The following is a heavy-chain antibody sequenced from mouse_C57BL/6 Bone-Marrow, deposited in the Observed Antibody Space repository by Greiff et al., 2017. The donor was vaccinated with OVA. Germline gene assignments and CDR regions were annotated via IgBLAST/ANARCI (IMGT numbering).Heavy chain of an antibody. D-gene: IGHD1-1*01. Sequence: EVQLQQSGPELVKPGASVKISCKASGYTFTDYYMNWVKQSPGKSLEWIGDLYPNNGGTSYNQKFKGKATLTVDKSSSTAYMELRSLTSEDSAVYDCARPLDYYGSSYWYFDVWGTGTTVTVSS. V-gene: IGHV1-26*01. CDR3: ARPLDYYGSSYWYFDV. CDR1: GYTFTDYY. CDR2: LYPNNGGT. J-gene: IGHJ1*03.